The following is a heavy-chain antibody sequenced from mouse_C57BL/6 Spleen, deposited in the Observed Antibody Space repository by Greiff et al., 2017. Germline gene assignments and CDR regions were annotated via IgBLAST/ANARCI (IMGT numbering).Heavy chain of an antibody. Sequence: EVKLMESGGGLVKPGGSLKLSCAASGFTFSDYGMPWVRQAPEKGLEWVAYISSGSSTIYYADTVKGRFTISRDNAKNTLFLQMTSLRSEDTAMYYCARRIYYDYYYAMDYWGQGTSVTVSS. V-gene: IGHV5-17*01. J-gene: IGHJ4*01. CDR3: ARRIYYDYYYAMDY. CDR1: GFTFSDYG. D-gene: IGHD2-4*01. CDR2: ISSGSSTI.